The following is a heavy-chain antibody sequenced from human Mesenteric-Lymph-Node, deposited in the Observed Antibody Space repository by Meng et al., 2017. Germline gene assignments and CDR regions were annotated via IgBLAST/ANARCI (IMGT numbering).Heavy chain of an antibody. Sequence: GESLKISCKGSGYSFTSYWIGWVRQMPGKGLEWMGIIYPGDSDTRYSPSFQGQVTISVDKSISTAYLQWISLKASDTAIYYCARRGFTADFDYWGQGTLVTVSS. CDR1: GYSFTSYW. V-gene: IGHV5-51*01. J-gene: IGHJ4*02. CDR2: IYPGDSDT. CDR3: ARRGFTADFDY.